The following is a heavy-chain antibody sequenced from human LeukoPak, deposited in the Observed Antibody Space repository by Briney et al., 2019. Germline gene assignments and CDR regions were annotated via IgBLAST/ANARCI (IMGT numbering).Heavy chain of an antibody. D-gene: IGHD6-19*01. Sequence: PGGSLRLSCAVSGFTFSAYAMAWVRQAPGKGLEWVSSIGGSGDTTYYADSVKGRFTISRDDSQSTLYLQMDSLRAEDTAVYYCARVSALRSSGWFGVFDFWGQGTLVTVSS. CDR3: ARVSALRSSGWFGVFDF. V-gene: IGHV3-23*01. CDR1: GFTFSAYA. CDR2: IGGSGDTT. J-gene: IGHJ4*02.